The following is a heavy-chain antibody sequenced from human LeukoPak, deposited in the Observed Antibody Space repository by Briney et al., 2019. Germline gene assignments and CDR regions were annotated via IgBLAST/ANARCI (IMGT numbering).Heavy chain of an antibody. Sequence: SETLSLICTVSGVSLTSYYWSWVRQPPGKGLESIGYIYDSGSTNYNPSLESRVTISVDTSKNQFSLRLRSVTAADTAVYYCAGGGSTWRWFDPWGQGTLVTVSS. V-gene: IGHV4-59*01. CDR3: AGGGSTWRWFDP. CDR2: IYDSGST. J-gene: IGHJ5*02. D-gene: IGHD2-15*01. CDR1: GVSLTSYY.